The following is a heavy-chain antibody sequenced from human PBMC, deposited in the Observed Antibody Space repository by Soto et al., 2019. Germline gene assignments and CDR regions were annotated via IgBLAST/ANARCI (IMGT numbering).Heavy chain of an antibody. CDR3: ARIGYGYPSGRGWFDP. D-gene: IGHD5-18*01. CDR1: GYTFTSYT. J-gene: IGHJ5*02. V-gene: IGHV1-3*01. CDR2: INAGNGDT. Sequence: ASVKVSCKASGYTFTSYTMHWVRQAPGQSLGWMGWINAGNGDTKYSQKFQGRVTITRDISASTAYMELSSLRSEDTAVYYCARIGYGYPSGRGWFDPWGQGTLVTVSS.